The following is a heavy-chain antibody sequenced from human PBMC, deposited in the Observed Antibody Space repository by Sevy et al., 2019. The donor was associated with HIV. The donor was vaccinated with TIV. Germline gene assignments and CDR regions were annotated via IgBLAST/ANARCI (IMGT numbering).Heavy chain of an antibody. D-gene: IGHD6-19*01. J-gene: IGHJ4*02. CDR1: GFTFDDYA. CDR3: AKGRIAVAGFDY. V-gene: IGHV3-9*01. Sequence: GGSLRLSCAASGFTFDDYAMHWVRQAPGKGLEWVSGISWNSGSMGYADSVKGRFTISRDNAKNSLYLQMNSLRAEDTALYYCAKGRIAVAGFDYWGQGTLVTVSS. CDR2: ISWNSGSM.